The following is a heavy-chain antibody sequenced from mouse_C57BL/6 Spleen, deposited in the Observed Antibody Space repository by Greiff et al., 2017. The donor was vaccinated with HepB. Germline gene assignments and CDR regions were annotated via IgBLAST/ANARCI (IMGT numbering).Heavy chain of an antibody. CDR3: ARGSTLFAY. Sequence: VQLQQSGPELVKPGASVKIPRKASGYTFTDYNMDWVKQSHGKSLEWIGDINPNNGGTIYNQKFKGKATLTVDKSSSTAYMELRSLTSEDTAVYYCARGSTLFAYWGQGTLVTVSA. CDR2: INPNNGGT. D-gene: IGHD1-1*01. V-gene: IGHV1-18*01. J-gene: IGHJ3*01. CDR1: GYTFTDYN.